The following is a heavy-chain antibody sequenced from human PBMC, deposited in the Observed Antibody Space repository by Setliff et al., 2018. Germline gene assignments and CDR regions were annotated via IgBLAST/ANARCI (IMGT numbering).Heavy chain of an antibody. CDR3: ARHRIAAAVHMDV. V-gene: IGHV4-4*02. D-gene: IGHD6-13*01. CDR1: GDSISSGNW. CDR2: INHSGNT. Sequence: PSETLSLTCAVSGDSISSGNWWSWVRQPPEKGLEWIGEINHSGNTNYNPSLKSRVAISVDTSKNQFSLKLSSVTAADTAVYYCARHRIAAAVHMDVWGKGTTVTAP. J-gene: IGHJ6*03.